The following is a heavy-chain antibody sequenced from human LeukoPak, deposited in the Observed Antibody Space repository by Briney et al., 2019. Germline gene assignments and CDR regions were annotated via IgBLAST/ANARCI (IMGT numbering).Heavy chain of an antibody. CDR1: GFTVSSNY. J-gene: IGHJ4*02. D-gene: IGHD3-22*01. V-gene: IGHV3-66*01. CDR3: YSMIVVEIRVINDY. Sequence: PGGSLRLSCAVSGFTVSSNYMSWVRQAPGKGLEWVSVIYSGGSTYYADSVKGRFTTSRDNSKNTLYLQMNSLRAEDTAVYYCYSMIVVEIRVINDYWGQGTLVTVSS. CDR2: IYSGGST.